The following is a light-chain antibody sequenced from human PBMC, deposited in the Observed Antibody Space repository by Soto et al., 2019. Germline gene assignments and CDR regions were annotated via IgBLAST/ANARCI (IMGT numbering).Light chain of an antibody. CDR2: DAS. V-gene: IGKV3-11*01. CDR3: QQRSNLHPGT. CDR1: QSVSSY. J-gene: IGKJ2*02. Sequence: EIVLTQSPATLSLSPGERATLSCRASQSVSSYLAWYQQKPGQAPRLLIYDASNRATGIPARFSGSGSGTDFTLTISSLEPEDFAVYYCQQRSNLHPGTFGQGTKLEIK.